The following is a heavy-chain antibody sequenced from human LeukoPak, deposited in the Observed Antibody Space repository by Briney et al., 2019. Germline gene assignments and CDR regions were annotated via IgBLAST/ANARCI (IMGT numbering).Heavy chain of an antibody. Sequence: GGSLRLSCAASGFTFSSFAMSWVRQAPGKGLEWVSAISGSGGSTYYADSVKGRFTISRDSSKDTLYLHMNSLRAEDTAVYYCAKHEEQQPAFVHCWGQGTLVTVSS. V-gene: IGHV3-23*01. CDR2: ISGSGGST. CDR3: AKHEEQQPAFVHC. CDR1: GFTFSSFA. J-gene: IGHJ4*02. D-gene: IGHD6-13*01.